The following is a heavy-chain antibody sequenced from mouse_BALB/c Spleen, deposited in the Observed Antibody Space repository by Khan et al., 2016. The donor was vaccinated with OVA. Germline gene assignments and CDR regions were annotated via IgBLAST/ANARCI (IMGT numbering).Heavy chain of an antibody. Sequence: QVRLQQSGAELVRPGASVKLSCKTSGYIFTSYWIHWVKQRSGQGLEWIARIYPGTDNTYYNEKFKDKATLTADKSSSTAYMQLSSLKSEDSDVYFWAREEALYHFDHWGQGTTLTVSS. J-gene: IGHJ2*01. CDR2: IYPGTDNT. CDR1: GYIFTSYW. CDR3: AREEALYHFDH. V-gene: IGHV1S132*01. D-gene: IGHD3-2*02.